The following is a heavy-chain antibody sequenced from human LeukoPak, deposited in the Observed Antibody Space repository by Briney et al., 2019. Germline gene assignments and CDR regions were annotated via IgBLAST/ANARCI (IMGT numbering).Heavy chain of an antibody. D-gene: IGHD1-1*01. CDR2: IKEDGSAT. Sequence: GGSLRLSCAASGFTFSTYWMTWVRPAPGKGPEWVANIKEDGSATYYVDSVKGRFTISRDNAKKSLYLQMNSLRAEDTAVYYCARDSPGYLAYDSWGQGTLVTVSS. V-gene: IGHV3-7*04. CDR3: ARDSPGYLAYDS. CDR1: GFTFSTYW. J-gene: IGHJ4*02.